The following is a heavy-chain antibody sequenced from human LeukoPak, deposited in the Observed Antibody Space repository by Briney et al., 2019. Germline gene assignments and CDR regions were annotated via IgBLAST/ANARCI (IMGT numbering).Heavy chain of an antibody. CDR1: GGTFSSYA. V-gene: IGHV1-24*01. D-gene: IGHD5-24*01. CDR2: FDPEDGET. J-gene: IGHJ4*02. CDR3: ATGKMATSR. Sequence: ASVKVSCKASGGTFSSYAISWVRQAPGKGLEWMGGFDPEDGETIYAQKFQGRVTMTEDTSTDTAYMELSSLRSEDTAVYYCATGKMATSRWGQGTLVTVSS.